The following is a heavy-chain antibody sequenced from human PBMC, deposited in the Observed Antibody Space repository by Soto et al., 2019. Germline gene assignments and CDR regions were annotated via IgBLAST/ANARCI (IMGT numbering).Heavy chain of an antibody. CDR3: ARGEQYSYGQIDC. J-gene: IGHJ4*02. V-gene: IGHV3-74*01. Sequence: GGSLRLSCAASGFSFTSYGMHWVRQAPGKGLVWVARINGDGSSTSYADSVKGRFTISRDNAKNTLFLQMNSLRAEDTAVYYCARGEQYSYGQIDCWGQGTLVTVSS. D-gene: IGHD5-18*01. CDR2: INGDGSST. CDR1: GFSFTSYG.